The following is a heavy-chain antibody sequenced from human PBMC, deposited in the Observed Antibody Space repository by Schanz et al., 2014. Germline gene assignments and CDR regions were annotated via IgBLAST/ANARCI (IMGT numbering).Heavy chain of an antibody. D-gene: IGHD6-13*01. CDR2: ISPYTGNT. J-gene: IGHJ6*02. V-gene: IGHV1-18*01. CDR1: GYAFSDYG. CDR3: ARDNLVSSSWYNYYGMDV. Sequence: QVQLEQSGAEVKKPGASVKVSCKTSGYAFSDYGITWVRQAPGQGLQWMGWISPYTGNTNYAQTLQGRITLTTDTATSTAYMELRSLRSDDTAVYYCARDNLVSSSWYNYYGMDVWGQGTTVTVSS.